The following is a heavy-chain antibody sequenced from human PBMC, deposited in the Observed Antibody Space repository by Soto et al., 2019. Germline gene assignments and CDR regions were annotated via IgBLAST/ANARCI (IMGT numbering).Heavy chain of an antibody. CDR3: AHRVLRTVFGLVTTTAIYFDF. Sequence: QITLNESGPTVVRPTETLTLTCRFSGFSLTTSGVGVGWIRQSPGKAPEWLALIYWDDDKRYSASLKSRLTITNDTSKNQVVLTVSDLDPTDTATYYCAHRVLRTVFGLVTTTAIYFDFWGQRTPVAVSS. J-gene: IGHJ4*02. V-gene: IGHV2-5*02. D-gene: IGHD3-3*01. CDR2: IYWDDDK. CDR1: GFSLTTSGVG.